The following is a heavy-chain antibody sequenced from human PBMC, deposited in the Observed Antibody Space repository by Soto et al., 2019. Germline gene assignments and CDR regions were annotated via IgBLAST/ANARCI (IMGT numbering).Heavy chain of an antibody. CDR2: ISAYNGNT. V-gene: IGHV1-18*01. CDR3: ATSVLGYCSSTSCPFSFDY. Sequence: QVQLVQSGAEVKKPGASVKVSCKASGYTFTSYGISWVRQAPGQGLEWMGWISAYNGNTNYAQKLQGRVTMTTDTATSTAYMELRSLRSADTAVYYCATSVLGYCSSTSCPFSFDYWGQGTLVTVSS. D-gene: IGHD2-2*01. CDR1: GYTFTSYG. J-gene: IGHJ4*02.